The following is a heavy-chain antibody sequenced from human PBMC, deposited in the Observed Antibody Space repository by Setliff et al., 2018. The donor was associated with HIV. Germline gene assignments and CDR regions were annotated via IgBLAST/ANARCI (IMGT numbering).Heavy chain of an antibody. J-gene: IGHJ4*02. CDR3: ASPAYSSGFFDY. D-gene: IGHD6-19*01. Sequence: GGSLRLSCAASGFTFSYYAMSWVRQAPGKGLEWVSSISGSSDYIYYADSLKGRFTISRDNDESSLYLQMNSLRAEDTAVYYCASPAYSSGFFDYWGQGTLVTVSS. V-gene: IGHV3-21*01. CDR2: ISGSSDYI. CDR1: GFTFSYYA.